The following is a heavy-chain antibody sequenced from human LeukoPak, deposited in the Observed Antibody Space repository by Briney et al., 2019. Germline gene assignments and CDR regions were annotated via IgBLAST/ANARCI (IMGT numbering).Heavy chain of an antibody. D-gene: IGHD7-27*01. CDR1: GFAFSSYG. Sequence: GGSLRLSCAASGFAFSSYGIHWVRQAPGKGLEWVSVIYSGGSTYYADSVKGRFTISRDNSKNTLYLQMNSLRAEDTAVYYCARDSAGDVGAFDIWGQGTMVTVSS. J-gene: IGHJ3*02. CDR3: ARDSAGDVGAFDI. V-gene: IGHV3-53*01. CDR2: IYSGGST.